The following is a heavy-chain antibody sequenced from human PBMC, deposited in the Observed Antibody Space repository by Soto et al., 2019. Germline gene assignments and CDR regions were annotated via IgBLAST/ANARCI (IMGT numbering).Heavy chain of an antibody. D-gene: IGHD4-17*01. CDR3: AKDLPSPEFDYGDYISAIFDY. CDR1: GFTFSSYA. CDR2: ISGSGGST. J-gene: IGHJ4*02. Sequence: SGGSLRLSCAASGFTFSSYAMSWVRQAPGKGLEWVSAISGSGGSTYYADSVKGRFTISRDNSKNTLYLQMNSLRAEDTAVYYCAKDLPSPEFDYGDYISAIFDYWGQGTLVTVSS. V-gene: IGHV3-23*01.